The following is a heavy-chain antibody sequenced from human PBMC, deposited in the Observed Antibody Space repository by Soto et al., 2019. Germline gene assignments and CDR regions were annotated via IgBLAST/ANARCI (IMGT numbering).Heavy chain of an antibody. J-gene: IGHJ4*02. Sequence: SETLSLTCTVSGDSVRSRNYYWSWIRQAPGTGLEWIGYVYDSVNYDSGRTNYNPSLKSRVTISLDTSKGQFSLNLTSLTTADTAVYFCARGGNRYSNVASGVGGFDYWGQGSLVTVSS. V-gene: IGHV4-61*01. D-gene: IGHD5-12*01. CDR2: VYDSVNYDSGRT. CDR1: GDSVRSRNYY. CDR3: ARGGNRYSNVASGVGGFDY.